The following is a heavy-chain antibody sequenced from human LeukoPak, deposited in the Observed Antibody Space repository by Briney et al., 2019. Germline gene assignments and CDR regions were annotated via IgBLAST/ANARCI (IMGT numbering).Heavy chain of an antibody. CDR3: APTYSYTGGGYDY. Sequence: SETLSLTCTVSGGSISGSNYHWGWIRQPPGKGLEWIGSINYWGHTYYNPSLESRVTISVDTSKNQFSLKASSVTAADTALYYCAPTYSYTGGGYDYWGQGTLVTVSS. D-gene: IGHD5-18*01. V-gene: IGHV4-39*01. CDR1: GGSISGSNYH. J-gene: IGHJ4*02. CDR2: INYWGHT.